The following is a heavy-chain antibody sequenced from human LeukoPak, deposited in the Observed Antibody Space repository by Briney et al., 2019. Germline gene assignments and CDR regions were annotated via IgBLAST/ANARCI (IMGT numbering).Heavy chain of an antibody. J-gene: IGHJ3*02. CDR2: INPSSGTT. D-gene: IGHD3-16*01. CDR1: GYAFAKFY. Sequence: ASVKVSCKASGYAFAKFYIHWVRQAPGQGLEWMGIINPSSGTTSYAQKFQGRVSMTRDTSTSTVYMELSSLRSEDMAVYYCARDNRGERTPGWGYGGFDIWGQGTMVSVSS. CDR3: ARDNRGERTPGWGYGGFDI. V-gene: IGHV1-46*01.